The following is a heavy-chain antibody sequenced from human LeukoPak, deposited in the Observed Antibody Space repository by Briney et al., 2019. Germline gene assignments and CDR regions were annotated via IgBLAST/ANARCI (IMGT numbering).Heavy chain of an antibody. Sequence: SETLSLTCTVSGGSISSYYWSWIRQPPGMGLEWLGNIYYSGTTNSNPSLKSRVTISVDTSRNQFSLKLNSVTAADTAVYYCAKSSGYGLIDIWGQGTMVTVSS. J-gene: IGHJ3*02. V-gene: IGHV4-59*12. CDR2: IYYSGTT. D-gene: IGHD3-22*01. CDR3: AKSSGYGLIDI. CDR1: GGSISSYY.